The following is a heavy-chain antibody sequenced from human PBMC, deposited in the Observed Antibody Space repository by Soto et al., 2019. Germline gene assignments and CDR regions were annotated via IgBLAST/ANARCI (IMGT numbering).Heavy chain of an antibody. V-gene: IGHV4-30-4*01. J-gene: IGHJ4*02. CDR2: IYYSGST. CDR3: ARVAAGGGAVAGNFDY. Sequence: KPSETLSLTCTVSGGSISSGDYYWSWIRQPPGKGLEWIGYIYYSGSTYYNPSLKSRVTISVDTSKNQFSLKLSSVTAADTAVYYCARVAAGGGAVAGNFDYWGQGTLVTVSS. CDR1: GGSISSGDYY. D-gene: IGHD6-19*01.